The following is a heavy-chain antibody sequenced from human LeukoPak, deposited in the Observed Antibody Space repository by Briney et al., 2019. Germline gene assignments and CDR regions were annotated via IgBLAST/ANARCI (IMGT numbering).Heavy chain of an antibody. V-gene: IGHV5-51*01. CDR1: GYSFTSYW. Sequence: GESLKISCKGSGYSFTSYWIDWVRQMPGKGLEWMGIIYPGDSDTRYSPSFQGQVTISADKSISTAYLQWSSLKASDTAMYYCARHIRLGLRRGPETPYYYYYMDVWGKGTTVTVSS. CDR3: ARHIRLGLRRGPETPYYYYYMDV. CDR2: IYPGDSDT. D-gene: IGHD3-10*01. J-gene: IGHJ6*03.